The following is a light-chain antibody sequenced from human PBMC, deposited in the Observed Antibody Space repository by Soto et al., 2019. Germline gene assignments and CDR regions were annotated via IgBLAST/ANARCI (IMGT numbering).Light chain of an antibody. J-gene: IGKJ4*01. CDR1: QSITNNY. CDR3: QQYGYLVT. V-gene: IGKV3-20*01. Sequence: EIVLTQSPGTLSLSPGERGTLSCRASQSITNNYLAWYQQKPGRAHRLLIYGASSRATGIPDRFSGSGSGTDFTLTISRLEPEDFAMYYCQQYGYLVTFGGGTKVEIK. CDR2: GAS.